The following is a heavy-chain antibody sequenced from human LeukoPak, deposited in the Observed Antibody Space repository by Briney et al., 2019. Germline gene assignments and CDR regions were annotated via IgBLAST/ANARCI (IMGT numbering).Heavy chain of an antibody. CDR3: AKVGQLVLSVYFDY. V-gene: IGHV3-11*01. D-gene: IGHD6-13*01. CDR2: ISSSGSTI. Sequence: PGGSLRLSCAASGFTFSDYYMSWIRQAPGKGLEWVSYISSSGSTIYYADSVKGRFTISRDNAKNSLYLQMNSLRAEDTAVYYCAKVGQLVLSVYFDYWGQGTLVTVSS. CDR1: GFTFSDYY. J-gene: IGHJ4*02.